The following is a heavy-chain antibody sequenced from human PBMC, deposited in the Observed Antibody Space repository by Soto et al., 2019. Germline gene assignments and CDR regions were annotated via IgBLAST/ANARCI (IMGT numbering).Heavy chain of an antibody. CDR3: ARGRTVLLWFGGQGDWFDP. D-gene: IGHD3-10*01. V-gene: IGHV4-34*01. J-gene: IGHJ5*02. CDR1: GGSFSGYY. Sequence: QVQLQQWGAGLLKPSETLSLTCAVYGGSFSGYYWSWIRQPPGKGLEWIGEINHSGSINYNPSLNSRVTISVDTSKNQCSPKLSSVTAADTAVYYCARGRTVLLWFGGQGDWFDPWGQGTLVTVSS. CDR2: INHSGSI.